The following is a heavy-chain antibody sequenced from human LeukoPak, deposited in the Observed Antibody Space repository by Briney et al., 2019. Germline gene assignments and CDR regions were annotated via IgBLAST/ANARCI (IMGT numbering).Heavy chain of an antibody. V-gene: IGHV4-61*02. CDR1: GGSISRGSYY. J-gene: IGHJ4*02. Sequence: KSSETLSLTCTVSGGSISRGSYYWSWIRQPAGKGLEWIGRIYTSGSTNYNPSLKSRVTISVDTSKNQFSLKLSSVTAADTAVYYCARVATTTNPPQRPFDYWGQGTLVTVSS. CDR2: IYTSGST. CDR3: ARVATTTNPPQRPFDY. D-gene: IGHD6-25*01.